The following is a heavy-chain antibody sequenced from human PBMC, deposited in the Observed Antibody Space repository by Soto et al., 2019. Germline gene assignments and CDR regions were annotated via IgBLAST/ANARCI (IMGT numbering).Heavy chain of an antibody. CDR3: ARDLRRYYYGSGSPNWFAP. Sequence: QVQLVQSGAEVKKPGSSVQVSCKASGGTFSSYAISWVRQAPGQGLEWMGGIIPIFGTANYAQKFRGRVTITADDSTSTAYMERSSLRSEDTAVYYCARDLRRYYYGSGSPNWFAPWGQGTLVTVSS. CDR2: IIPIFGTA. CDR1: GGTFSSYA. J-gene: IGHJ5*02. V-gene: IGHV1-69*01. D-gene: IGHD3-10*01.